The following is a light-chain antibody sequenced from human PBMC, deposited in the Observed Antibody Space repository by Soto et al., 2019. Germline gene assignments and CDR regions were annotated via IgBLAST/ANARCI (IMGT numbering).Light chain of an antibody. V-gene: IGKV3-15*01. CDR2: DSS. CDR3: QQYNNWPPRYT. J-gene: IGKJ2*01. Sequence: DIVLTQSPATLSVSPGESATLSCRASQSVSRALAWYQQAPGQAPRLLIYDSSTRATGVPARFSGSGSGTQFTLTISSLQSEDFAVYYCQQYNNWPPRYTFGQGTKLQI. CDR1: QSVSRA.